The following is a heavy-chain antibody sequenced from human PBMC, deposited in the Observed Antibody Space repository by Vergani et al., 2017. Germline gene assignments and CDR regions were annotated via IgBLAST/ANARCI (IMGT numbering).Heavy chain of an antibody. V-gene: IGHV4-59*01. CDR1: GGSISSYY. CDR2: IYYSGST. D-gene: IGHD3-3*01. CDR3: ARISAGXTIIGVVTNARFDY. Sequence: QVQLQESGPGLVKPSETLPLTCTVSGGSISSYYWSWIRQPPGKGLEWIGYIYYSGSTNYNPSLKSRVTISVDTSKNQFSLKLSSVTAADTAVYYCARISAGXTIIGVVTNARFDYWRQGTLVTVSS. J-gene: IGHJ4*02.